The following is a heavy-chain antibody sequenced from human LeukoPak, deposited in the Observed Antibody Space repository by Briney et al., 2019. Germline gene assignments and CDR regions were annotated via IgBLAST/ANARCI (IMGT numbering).Heavy chain of an antibody. CDR2: INPNSGGT. CDR3: AVLMVYARGVDY. CDR1: RYTFTGYY. Sequence: ASVKVSCTASRYTFTGYYMHWVRQAPGQGLEWMGRINPNSGGTNYAQKFQGRVTMTRDTTLRTAYTEMSRLRSLDPAVYSFAVLMVYARGVDYWGEGTLVTVSS. V-gene: IGHV1-2*06. J-gene: IGHJ4*02. D-gene: IGHD2-8*01.